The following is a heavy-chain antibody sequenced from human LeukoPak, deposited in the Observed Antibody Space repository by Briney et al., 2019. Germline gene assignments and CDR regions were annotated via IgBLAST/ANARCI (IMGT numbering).Heavy chain of an antibody. V-gene: IGHV1-69*13. CDR2: IIPFFGTA. CDR1: GGTFSSYA. D-gene: IGHD3-10*01. CDR3: ARARSGTYYSLRSPLDV. J-gene: IGHJ6*02. Sequence: GASVKVSCKASGGTFSSYAISWVRQAPGQGLEWMGGIIPFFGTANYAQKLQGRVSITADESTSTAYMELSSLRSDDTAVFYCARARSGTYYSLRSPLDVWGQGTTVTVSS.